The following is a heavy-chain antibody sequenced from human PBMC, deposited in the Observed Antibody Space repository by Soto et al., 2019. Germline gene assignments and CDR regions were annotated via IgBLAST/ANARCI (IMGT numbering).Heavy chain of an antibody. Sequence: GGSLRLSCTASGFTFTNFVMSWVRQAPGKGLEWISVSSHDTATTYYADPVKARFTISRDNSRNTLYLQMNSLTAEYKALYYCATRKVNSARPFAYLAYWGEGTLVTVAS. CDR2: SSHDTATT. CDR3: ATRKVNSARPFAYLAY. CDR1: GFTFTNFV. V-gene: IGHV3-23*01. D-gene: IGHD3-10*01. J-gene: IGHJ4*02.